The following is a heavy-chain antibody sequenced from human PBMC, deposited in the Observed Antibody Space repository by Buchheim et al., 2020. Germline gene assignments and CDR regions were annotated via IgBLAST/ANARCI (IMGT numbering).Heavy chain of an antibody. CDR3: AVSITGTTVYYYYGMDV. Sequence: QVQLQQWGAGLLKPSETLSLTCAVYGGSFSGYYWSWIRQPPGKGLEWTGEINHSGSTNYNPSLKSRVTISVDTSKNQFSLKLSSVTAADTAVYYCAVSITGTTVYYYYGMDVWGQGTT. V-gene: IGHV4-34*01. CDR1: GGSFSGYY. J-gene: IGHJ6*02. D-gene: IGHD1-7*01. CDR2: INHSGST.